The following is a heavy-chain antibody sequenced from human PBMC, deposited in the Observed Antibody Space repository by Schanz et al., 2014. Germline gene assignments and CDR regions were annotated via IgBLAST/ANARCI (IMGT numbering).Heavy chain of an antibody. J-gene: IGHJ4*02. D-gene: IGHD2-21*02. CDR1: GFTFDDHA. CDR3: AKVQTHTLYGGNSCFDY. V-gene: IGHV3-9*01. CDR2: ISWNSGNI. Sequence: EVQLVESGGGLVQPGRSLRLSCAASGFTFDDHAMHWVRQVPGKGLEWVSGISWNSGNIAYAASVKGRFTISRDNAKNSLYLQMNSLRPEDTALYYCAKVQTHTLYGGNSCFDYWGQGTLVTVSS.